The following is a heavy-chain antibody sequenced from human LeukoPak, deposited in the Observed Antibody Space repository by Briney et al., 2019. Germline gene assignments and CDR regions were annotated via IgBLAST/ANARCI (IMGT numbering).Heavy chain of an antibody. V-gene: IGHV4-59*08. CDR2: IYYTGT. D-gene: IGHD2-2*01. CDR3: ARVRAVVVPAATLSAYYYYYMDV. CDR1: GGSVSDYY. J-gene: IGHJ6*03. Sequence: SETLSLTCAVSGGSVSDYYWSWIRQSPGKGLEWIGYIYYTGTNYNPSLKSRVTISVDTSKNQFSLKLSSVTAADTAVYYCARVRAVVVPAATLSAYYYYYMDVWGKGTTVTISS.